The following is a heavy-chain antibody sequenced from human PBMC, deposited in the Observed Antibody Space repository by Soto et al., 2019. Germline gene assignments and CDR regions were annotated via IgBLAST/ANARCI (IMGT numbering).Heavy chain of an antibody. CDR2: INPNSGGT. D-gene: IGHD3-3*01. CDR3: ARANYDFWSGYYTGFDP. V-gene: IGHV1-2*04. J-gene: IGHJ5*02. CDR1: GCTFTGYY. Sequence: ASVKVSCKASGCTFTGYYMHWVRQAPGQGLEWMGWINPNSGGTNYAQKFQGWVTMTRDTSISTAYMELSRLRSDDTAVYYCARANYDFWSGYYTGFDPWGQGTLVTVSS.